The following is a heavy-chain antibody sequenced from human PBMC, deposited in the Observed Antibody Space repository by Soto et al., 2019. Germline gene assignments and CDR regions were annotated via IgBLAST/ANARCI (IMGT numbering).Heavy chain of an antibody. J-gene: IGHJ3*02. D-gene: IGHD6-19*01. V-gene: IGHV3-73*01. CDR1: GFTFSGSA. Sequence: GRSLRLSCAASGFTFSGSAIHWVRQASGEGLEWIGRIRNKPNSYATAYAASVKGRFTISRDDSKNTAYLQMNSLKTEDTAVYYCNRLKTSAWSSWVDLDIWGNWTMGTVSS. CDR3: NRLKTSAWSSWVDLDI. CDR2: IRNKPNSYAT.